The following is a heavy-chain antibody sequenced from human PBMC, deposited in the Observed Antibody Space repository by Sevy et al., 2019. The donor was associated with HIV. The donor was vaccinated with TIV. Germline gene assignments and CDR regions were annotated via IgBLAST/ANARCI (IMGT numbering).Heavy chain of an antibody. CDR3: AKVSGGGATTYYYYMDV. V-gene: IGHV3-30*02. D-gene: IGHD1-26*01. CDR2: IRYDGSNK. J-gene: IGHJ6*03. Sequence: GGSLRLACAASGFTFSSYGMHWVRQAPGKGLEWVAFIRYDGSNKYYADSVKGRFTISRDNSKNTLYLQMNSLRAEDTAVYYCAKVSGGGATTYYYYMDVWGKGTTVTVSS. CDR1: GFTFSSYG.